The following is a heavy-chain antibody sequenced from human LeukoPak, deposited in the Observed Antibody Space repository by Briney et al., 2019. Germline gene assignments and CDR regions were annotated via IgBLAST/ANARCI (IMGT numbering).Heavy chain of an antibody. CDR3: AKGLAGSSKTGIDY. J-gene: IGHJ4*02. V-gene: IGHV3-30*18. Sequence: GRSLRLSCAASGFTFSSYGMHWVRQAPGKGLEWAAVISYDGSNKYYADSVKGRFTISRDNSKNTLYLQMNSLRAEDTAVYYCAKGLAGSSKTGIDYWGQGTLVTVSS. CDR2: ISYDGSNK. CDR1: GFTFSSYG. D-gene: IGHD6-6*01.